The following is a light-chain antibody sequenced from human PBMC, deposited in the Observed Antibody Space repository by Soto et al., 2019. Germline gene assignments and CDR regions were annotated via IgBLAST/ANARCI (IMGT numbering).Light chain of an antibody. CDR2: GNS. CDR3: QSYDSSLSGWGV. CDR1: SSNIGAGYD. J-gene: IGLJ1*01. V-gene: IGLV1-40*01. Sequence: QSVLTQPPSVSGAPGQMVTISCTGSSSNIGAGYDVHWYQQLPGTAPKLLIYGNSNRPSGVPDRFSGSKSGTSASLAITGLQAEDEADYYCQSYDSSLSGWGVFGTGTKVTVL.